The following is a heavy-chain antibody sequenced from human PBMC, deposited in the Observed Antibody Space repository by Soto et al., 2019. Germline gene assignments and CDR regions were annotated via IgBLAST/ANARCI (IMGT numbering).Heavy chain of an antibody. V-gene: IGHV4-31*03. Sequence: SESMSLACPVAGGSLSTGCSYWNWIRQHPGKGLEWIGYIYYSGSTYYNPSLKSRVTISVDTSKNQFSLKLSSVTAADTAVYYCARADDSSGYPTPFNYWGQGTLVTVSS. CDR1: GGSLSTGCSY. CDR3: ARADDSSGYPTPFNY. J-gene: IGHJ4*02. D-gene: IGHD3-22*01. CDR2: IYYSGST.